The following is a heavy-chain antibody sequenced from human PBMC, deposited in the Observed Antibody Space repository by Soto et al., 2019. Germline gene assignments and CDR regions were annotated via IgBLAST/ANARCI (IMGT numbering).Heavy chain of an antibody. D-gene: IGHD6-13*01. J-gene: IGHJ6*04. CDR1: GLTFSSFA. CDR2: ISGSGGRT. V-gene: IGHV3-23*01. Sequence: GGSLRLSCAASGLTFSSFAMSWVRQAPGKGLEWVSGISGSGGRTNHADSVKGRFIISRDNSKNMLYLQMNSVRAEDTAVYYCAKGPSSSPTPQFYDSHMDVGGSGTGVTVSS. CDR3: AKGPSSSPTPQFYDSHMDV.